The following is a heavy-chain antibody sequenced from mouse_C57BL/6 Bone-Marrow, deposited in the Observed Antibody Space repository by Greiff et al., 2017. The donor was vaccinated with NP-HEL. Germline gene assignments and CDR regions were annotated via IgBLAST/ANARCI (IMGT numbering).Heavy chain of an antibody. V-gene: IGHV1-69*01. CDR3: ARFITTVVADWYFDV. CDR2: IDPSDSYT. J-gene: IGHJ1*03. CDR1: GYTFTSYW. D-gene: IGHD1-1*01. Sequence: QVHVKQPGAELVMPGASVKLSCKASGYTFTSYWMHWVKQRPGQGLEWIGEIDPSDSYTNYNQKFKGKSTLTVDKSSSTAYMQLSSLTSEDSAVYYCARFITTVVADWYFDVWGTGTTVTVSS.